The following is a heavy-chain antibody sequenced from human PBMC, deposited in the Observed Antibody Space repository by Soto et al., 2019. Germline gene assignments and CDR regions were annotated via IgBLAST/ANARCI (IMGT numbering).Heavy chain of an antibody. J-gene: IGHJ4*02. CDR3: ASSSGMTALFGY. V-gene: IGHV1-46*01. Sequence: ASVKVSCKASGYTFTSYYMHWVRQAPGQGLEWMGIINPSGGSTSYAQKFQGRVTMTRDTSTSTVYMELSSLRSEDTAVYYCASSSGMTALFGYWGQGTLVTVSS. CDR2: INPSGGST. D-gene: IGHD2-21*02. CDR1: GYTFTSYY.